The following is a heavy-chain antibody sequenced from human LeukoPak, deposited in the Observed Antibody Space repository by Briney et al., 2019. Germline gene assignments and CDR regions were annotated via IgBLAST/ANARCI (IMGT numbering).Heavy chain of an antibody. J-gene: IGHJ6*02. V-gene: IGHV3-11*03. D-gene: IGHD6-19*01. CDR1: GFTFSGYY. Sequence: NPGGSLRLSCAASGFTFSGYYMSWVRQAPGKGLEWVSYISSSSSYTTYADSVKGRFTISRDNAKNSLYLQMNSLRAEATAVYYCAGLSVAGPAYYGMDVWGQGTRSPSP. CDR3: AGLSVAGPAYYGMDV. CDR2: ISSSSSYT.